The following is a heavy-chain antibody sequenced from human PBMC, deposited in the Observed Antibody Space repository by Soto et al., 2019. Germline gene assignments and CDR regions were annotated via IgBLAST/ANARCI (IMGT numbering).Heavy chain of an antibody. CDR1: GFTFSSPP. Sequence: LSCAASGFTFSSPPMSWVRQAPGKWLEWVAAIGEGGDGTAYRDPVKGRFTISRDNFKNMLYLQMDLPRAEDTAVYYCANRLGNYYWSGLPFDLWGQGTMVPVSS. CDR2: IGEGGDGT. CDR3: ANRLGNYYWSGLPFDL. V-gene: IGHV3-23*01. J-gene: IGHJ3*01. D-gene: IGHD1-26*01.